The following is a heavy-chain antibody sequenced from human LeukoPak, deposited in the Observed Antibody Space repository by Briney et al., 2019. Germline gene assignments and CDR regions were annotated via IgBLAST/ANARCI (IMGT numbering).Heavy chain of an antibody. J-gene: IGHJ4*02. Sequence: ASVKVSCKASGYTFPDYGISWVRQAPGQGLEWMGWISADIGNTNYAQNFQGRVTMTRDRSTSTGYMELTRLTSDDTAVYYCARDRLGYCGYGSCLLFDNWGQGTLVTVSS. CDR3: ARDRLGYCGYGSCLLFDN. CDR2: ISADIGNT. V-gene: IGHV1-18*01. D-gene: IGHD2-15*01. CDR1: GYTFPDYG.